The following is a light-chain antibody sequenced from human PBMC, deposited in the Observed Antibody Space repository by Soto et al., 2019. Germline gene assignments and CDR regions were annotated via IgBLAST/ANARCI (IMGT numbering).Light chain of an antibody. J-gene: IGLJ7*01. Sequence: QSVLTQPPSASGTPGQRVTFFCFGSSSNIGSNYVYWYQQLPGTAPKLLIYRNNQRPSGVPDRFSGSKSGTSASLAISGLRSEDEADYYCAAWDDSLSAVFGGGTQLTVL. CDR2: RNN. CDR3: AAWDDSLSAV. V-gene: IGLV1-47*01. CDR1: SSNIGSNY.